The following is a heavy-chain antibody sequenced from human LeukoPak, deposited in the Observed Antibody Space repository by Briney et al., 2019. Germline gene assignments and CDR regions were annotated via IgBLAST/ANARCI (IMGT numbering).Heavy chain of an antibody. V-gene: IGHV3-11*01. CDR2: ISNSGGAI. CDR3: ARVRSGYYFDC. Sequence: GGSLRLSCAASGFNFSDFYMGWIRQTPGKGLEWISSISNSGGAIYYSDSVKGRYTMSRDNAKNSLFLQVDSLRAEDTALYYCARVRSGYYFDCWGQGTLVTVSS. CDR1: GFNFSDFY. D-gene: IGHD3-22*01. J-gene: IGHJ4*02.